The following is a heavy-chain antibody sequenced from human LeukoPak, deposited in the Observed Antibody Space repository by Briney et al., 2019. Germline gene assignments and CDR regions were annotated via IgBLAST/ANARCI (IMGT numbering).Heavy chain of an antibody. D-gene: IGHD4-23*01. V-gene: IGHV4-31*03. CDR3: ARAPVIDYGGNLWFDY. CDR1: GGSISSGGYY. Sequence: NPSETLSLTCTVSGGSISSGGYYWSWIRQHPGKGLEWIGYIYYSGSTYYNPSLKSRVTISVDTSKNQFSLKLSSVTAADTAVYYCARAPVIDYGGNLWFDYWGQGTLVTVSS. J-gene: IGHJ4*02. CDR2: IYYSGST.